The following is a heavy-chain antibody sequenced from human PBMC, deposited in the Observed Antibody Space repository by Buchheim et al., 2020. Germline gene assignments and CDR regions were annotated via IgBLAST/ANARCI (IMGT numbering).Heavy chain of an antibody. CDR2: IWYDGSNK. Sequence: QVQLVESGGGVVQPGRSLRLSCAASGFIFSSYGMHWVRQAPGKGLEWVAVIWYDGSNKYYADSVKGRFTISRANSKNTLYLQMNSLRAEDTAVYYCARARGYYDSSGYYFPQTYFDYWGQGTL. J-gene: IGHJ4*02. V-gene: IGHV3-33*08. CDR3: ARARGYYDSSGYYFPQTYFDY. CDR1: GFIFSSYG. D-gene: IGHD3-22*01.